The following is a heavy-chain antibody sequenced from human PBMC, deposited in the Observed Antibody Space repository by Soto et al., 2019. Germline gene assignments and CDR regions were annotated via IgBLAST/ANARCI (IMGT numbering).Heavy chain of an antibody. V-gene: IGHV4-30-2*01. CDR2: IYSSGSA. J-gene: IGHJ5*02. D-gene: IGHD2-2*01. Sequence: SETLSLTCAVSGGSISSGDYSWSWIRQPPGKGLECIAYIYSSGSAYYNPSLKSRVTISVDRSKNQFSLNLSSMTAADTAVYYCARAKNYAFDPWGQGTLVTVSS. CDR1: GGSISSGDYS. CDR3: ARAKNYAFDP.